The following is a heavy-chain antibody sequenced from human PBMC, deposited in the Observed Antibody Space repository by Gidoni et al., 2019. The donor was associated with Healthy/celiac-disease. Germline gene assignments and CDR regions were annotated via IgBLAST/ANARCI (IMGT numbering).Heavy chain of an antibody. CDR1: GLTVSSYW. V-gene: IGHV3-7*01. CDR3: ARDLGYCSGGSGYPY. D-gene: IGHD2-15*01. CDR2: IKQDGSEK. J-gene: IGHJ4*02. Sequence: EVQLAEPGGGLVQPGGSLRLSCAASGLTVSSYWMSWVRQAPGKGLGWVANIKQDGSEKYYVDSLKGRFTISRDNAKNSLYLQMNSLRAEDTAVYYCARDLGYCSGGSGYPYWGQGTLVTVSS.